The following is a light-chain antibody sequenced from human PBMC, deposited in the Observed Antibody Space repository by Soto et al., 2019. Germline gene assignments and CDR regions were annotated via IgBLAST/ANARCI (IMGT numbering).Light chain of an antibody. J-gene: IGLJ1*01. CDR2: VVS. Sequence: QSALTQPHSVSGSPGQSVTISCTGTSVDVGAYDFASWYQQHPGKAPKLLIYVVSGRPSGVPHRFSGSKSGNAASLTISGLQAEDEADYYCSSFTTSHTYVFGTGTKVTVL. CDR3: SSFTTSHTYV. V-gene: IGLV2-11*01. CDR1: SVDVGAYDF.